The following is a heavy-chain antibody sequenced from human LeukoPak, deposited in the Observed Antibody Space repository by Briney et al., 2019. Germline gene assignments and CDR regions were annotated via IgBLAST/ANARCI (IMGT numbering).Heavy chain of an antibody. CDR1: GFTFSNYE. J-gene: IGHJ5*02. CDR3: ASTNYYDSSGFSNWFDP. D-gene: IGHD3-22*01. V-gene: IGHV3-48*03. CDR2: ISSSGSI. Sequence: GGSLRLSCAASGFTFSNYEMNWVRQAPGKGLEWVSYISSSGSIYYADSVKGRFTISRDNAKNSLYLQMNSLRAEDTAIYYCASTNYYDSSGFSNWFDPWGQGTLVAVSS.